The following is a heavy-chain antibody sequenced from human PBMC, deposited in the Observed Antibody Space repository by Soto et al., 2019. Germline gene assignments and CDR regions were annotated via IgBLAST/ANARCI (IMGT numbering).Heavy chain of an antibody. V-gene: IGHV5-10-1*01. J-gene: IGHJ3*02. Sequence: PGDSLKISCKASGYSFTSYRITWVRQMPGKGLEWMGRIDPSDSNSNYSPSFQGHVTMSADKSISTSFLQWSSLKASDTAMYYCARPRPGRAASFDIWGQGTMVTVSS. CDR2: IDPSDSNS. D-gene: IGHD6-25*01. CDR1: GYSFTSYR. CDR3: ARPRPGRAASFDI.